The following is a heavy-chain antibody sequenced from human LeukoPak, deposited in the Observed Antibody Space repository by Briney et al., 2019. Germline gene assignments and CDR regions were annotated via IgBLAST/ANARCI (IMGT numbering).Heavy chain of an antibody. Sequence: GRSLRLSCAVSGFTFSSYAMHWVRQAPGKGLEWVAVISYDGSKKYYADSMKGRFTISRDNSKNTLYLQMNSLRAEDTAVYYCAIDGDSSGYRNWFDPWGQGTLVTVSS. J-gene: IGHJ5*02. CDR3: AIDGDSSGYRNWFDP. CDR2: ISYDGSKK. D-gene: IGHD3-22*01. CDR1: GFTFSSYA. V-gene: IGHV3-30-3*01.